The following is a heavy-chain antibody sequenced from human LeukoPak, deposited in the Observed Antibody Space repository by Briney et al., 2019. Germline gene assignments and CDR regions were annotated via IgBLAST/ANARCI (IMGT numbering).Heavy chain of an antibody. V-gene: IGHV3-64*01. CDR1: GFTFSSYA. CDR3: AKGGLLVASFDY. CDR2: ISYNGRGT. Sequence: GGSLRLSCAVSGFTFSSYAMHWVRQAPGKGLEYVSAISYNGRGTHYAHSVKGRFTISRDNSKNTLYLQMSSLRAEDTAVYYCAKGGLLVASFDYWGQGTLVTVSS. J-gene: IGHJ4*02. D-gene: IGHD5-12*01.